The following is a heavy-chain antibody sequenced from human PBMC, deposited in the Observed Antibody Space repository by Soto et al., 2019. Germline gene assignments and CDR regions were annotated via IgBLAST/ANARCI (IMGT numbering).Heavy chain of an antibody. CDR2: ISSSSSTI. V-gene: IGHV3-48*02. Sequence: GGSLRLSCAASGFTFSSYSMNWVRQAPGKGLEWVSYISSSSSTIYYADSVKGRFTMSSDNAKNSTYLQMNSLRDEDTAVYYCARSTFRGLDAFDIWGQGTMVTVSS. CDR1: GFTFSSYS. D-gene: IGHD1-1*01. J-gene: IGHJ3*02. CDR3: ARSTFRGLDAFDI.